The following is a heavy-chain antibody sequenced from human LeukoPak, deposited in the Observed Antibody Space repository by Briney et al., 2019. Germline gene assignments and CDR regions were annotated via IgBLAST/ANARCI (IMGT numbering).Heavy chain of an antibody. Sequence: SETLSLTCTVSGGSISSSSYYWGWIRQPPGKGLEWIGSICYSGSTYYNPSLKSRVTISVDTSKNQFSLKLSSVTAADTAVYYCARHDLGSGWSGDWFDPWGQGTLVTVSS. D-gene: IGHD6-19*01. CDR2: ICYSGST. CDR3: ARHDLGSGWSGDWFDP. J-gene: IGHJ5*02. V-gene: IGHV4-39*01. CDR1: GGSISSSSYY.